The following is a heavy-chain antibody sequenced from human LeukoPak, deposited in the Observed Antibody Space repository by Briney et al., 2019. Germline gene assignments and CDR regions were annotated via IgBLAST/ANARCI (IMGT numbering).Heavy chain of an antibody. D-gene: IGHD7-27*01. CDR1: GFTFSNYA. CDR2: ISSSGSTI. J-gene: IGHJ4*02. CDR3: ARDPANAGLFDY. V-gene: IGHV3-48*04. Sequence: GGSLRLSCAASGFTFSNYAMHWVRQAPGKGLEWVSYISSSGSTIYYADSVKGRFTISRDNAKNSLYLQMNSLRAEDTAVYYCARDPANAGLFDYWGQGTLVTVSS.